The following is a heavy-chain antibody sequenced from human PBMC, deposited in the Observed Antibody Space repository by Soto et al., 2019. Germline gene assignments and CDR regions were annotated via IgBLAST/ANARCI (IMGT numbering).Heavy chain of an antibody. D-gene: IGHD3-22*01. CDR2: INHSGRV. J-gene: IGHJ5*01. Sequence: SETLSLTCAVYGGSSSGHSWTWIRQSPGKGLEWIGDINHSGRVNYSPSLKSRVTISLDTSKNQFSLTLSAVTAADTAMYYCSTRAYDTNGYYRFDPWGQGTLVTVSS. CDR3: STRAYDTNGYYRFDP. CDR1: GGSSSGHS. V-gene: IGHV4-34*01.